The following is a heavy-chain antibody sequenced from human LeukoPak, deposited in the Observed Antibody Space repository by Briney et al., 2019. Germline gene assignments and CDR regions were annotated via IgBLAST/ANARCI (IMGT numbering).Heavy chain of an antibody. CDR2: IYPGDSDT. Sequence: GESLKIPCKGSGYNFTSYWIGWVRQMPGKGLEWMGIIYPGDSDTRYSPSFQGQVTMSADESISTAFLQWSSLKASDTAMYYCARRGSGSYYRDFFDYWGQGTLATVSS. D-gene: IGHD3-10*01. V-gene: IGHV5-51*01. J-gene: IGHJ4*02. CDR1: GYNFTSYW. CDR3: ARRGSGSYYRDFFDY.